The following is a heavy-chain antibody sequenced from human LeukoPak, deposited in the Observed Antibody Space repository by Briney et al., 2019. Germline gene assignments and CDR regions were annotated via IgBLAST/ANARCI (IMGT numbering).Heavy chain of an antibody. CDR3: ARRVGYGGNHIDY. Sequence: GGSLRLSCAASGFTFSDYYMSWIRQAPGKGLEWVSYISSSGSTIYYADSVKGGFTISRDNAKNSLYLQMNSLRAEDTAVYHCARRVGYGGNHIDYWGQGTLVTVSS. D-gene: IGHD4-23*01. J-gene: IGHJ4*02. CDR2: ISSSGSTI. CDR1: GFTFSDYY. V-gene: IGHV3-11*01.